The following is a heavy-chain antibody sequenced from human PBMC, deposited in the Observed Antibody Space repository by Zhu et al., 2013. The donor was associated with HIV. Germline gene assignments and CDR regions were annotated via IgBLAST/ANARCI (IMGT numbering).Heavy chain of an antibody. Sequence: EVQLVESGGGLVQPGGSLRLSCAASGFTFSSYSMNWVRQAPGKGLEWVSYISSSSSTIYYADSVKGRFTISRDNAKNSLYLQMNSLRAEDTAMYYCARDAAGIGQPXAAAGTFIWGQGTLVTVSS. J-gene: IGHJ4*02. CDR3: ARDAAGIGQPXAAAGTFI. CDR1: GFTFSSYS. CDR2: ISSSSSTI. D-gene: IGHD6-13*01. V-gene: IGHV3-48*04.